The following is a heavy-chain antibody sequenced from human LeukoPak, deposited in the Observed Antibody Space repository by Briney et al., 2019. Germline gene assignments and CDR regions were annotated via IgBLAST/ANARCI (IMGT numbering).Heavy chain of an antibody. J-gene: IGHJ4*02. CDR3: ASAFLARGLQGFYY. D-gene: IGHD3-3*02. CDR1: GGSISSSTNW. Sequence: PSETLSLTCAVSGGSISSSTNWWSWVRQPPGKGLEWIGEIYHSGGTNYNPSLKSRITISVDTSKNQFSLKLSSVTAADTAVYYCASAFLARGLQGFYYWGQGTLVTVSS. V-gene: IGHV4-4*02. CDR2: IYHSGGT.